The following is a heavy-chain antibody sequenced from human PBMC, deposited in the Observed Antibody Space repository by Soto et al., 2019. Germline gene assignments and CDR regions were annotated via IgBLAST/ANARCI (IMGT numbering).Heavy chain of an antibody. V-gene: IGHV1-69*02. CDR3: ARGKVPDAAHSYSYMDV. Sequence: QVHLVQSGAEVKNPGSSVKVSCKASGGTFSSYSVNWVRLAPGQGLEWMGRVIPILDITNYAEQFQGRVTITADKSTTTSYMELSSLISDDTAVYYCARGKVPDAAHSYSYMDVWGKGTTVTVSS. CDR2: VIPILDIT. J-gene: IGHJ6*03. CDR1: GGTFSSYS. D-gene: IGHD2-2*01.